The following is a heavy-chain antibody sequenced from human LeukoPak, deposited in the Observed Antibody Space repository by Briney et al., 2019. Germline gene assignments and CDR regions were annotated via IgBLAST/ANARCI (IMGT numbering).Heavy chain of an antibody. Sequence: ASVKVSXKASEYTFTDYYIHWIRQAPGQGLEWIGRISPNTGGTDHAQEFRDKITITRDTSISTAYIELSRLISDDTAVYYCARGGRSGYRYFDYWGQGTLVTVSS. CDR2: ISPNTGGT. V-gene: IGHV1-2*06. CDR1: EYTFTDYY. CDR3: ARGGRSGYRYFDY. J-gene: IGHJ4*02. D-gene: IGHD5-18*01.